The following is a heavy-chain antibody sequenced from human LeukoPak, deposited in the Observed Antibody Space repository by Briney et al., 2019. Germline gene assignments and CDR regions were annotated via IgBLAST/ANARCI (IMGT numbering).Heavy chain of an antibody. Sequence: GGSLRLSCAASGFTFSSYWMSWVRQAPGKGLEWVANIKQDGSEKYYVDSVKGRFTISRDNAKNSLYLQMNSLRAEDTAVYYCARAALYSSSWFLYFDYWGQGTLVTVSS. CDR3: ARAALYSSSWFLYFDY. CDR2: IKQDGSEK. V-gene: IGHV3-7*01. CDR1: GFTFSSYW. J-gene: IGHJ4*02. D-gene: IGHD6-13*01.